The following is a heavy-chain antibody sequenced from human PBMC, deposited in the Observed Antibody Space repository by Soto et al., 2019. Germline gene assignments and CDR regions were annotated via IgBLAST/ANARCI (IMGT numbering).Heavy chain of an antibody. J-gene: IGHJ4*02. CDR2: MNTNSGNT. CDR3: ARWDFWSGSDY. Sequence: QVQLVQSGAEVKKPGASVKVSCKASGYTFTSYDINWVRQATGQGLEWMGWMNTNSGNTGYAQQFQGSVTIARNTTISTTYMELSSLRSEDTAVYYCARWDFWSGSDYWGQGTLVAVSS. D-gene: IGHD3-3*01. CDR1: GYTFTSYD. V-gene: IGHV1-8*01.